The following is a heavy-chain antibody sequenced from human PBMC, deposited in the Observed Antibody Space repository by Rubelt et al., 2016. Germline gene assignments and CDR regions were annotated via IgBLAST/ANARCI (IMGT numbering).Heavy chain of an antibody. CDR1: GFSLTTDEVG. CDR2: IYWDDDK. CDR3: AHSEYTYGRFDY. J-gene: IGHJ4*02. D-gene: IGHD5-18*01. Sequence: QIALKESGPTLVKPTQTLTLTCTFSGFSLTTDEVGVGWIRQSPGKAPEWLALIYWDDDKRYNPSLKSRLTISKDTSKSQVVLQMTNMDPWDTAQYYCAHSEYTYGRFDYWGQGTLVTVSS. V-gene: IGHV2-5*02.